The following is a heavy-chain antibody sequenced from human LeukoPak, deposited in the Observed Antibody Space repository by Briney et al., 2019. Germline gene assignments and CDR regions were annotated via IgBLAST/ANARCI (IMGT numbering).Heavy chain of an antibody. CDR2: IYYSGST. J-gene: IGHJ3*02. Sequence: KPSQTLSLTCTVSGGSISGGGYYWSWIRQHPGKGLEWIGYIYYSGSTYYNPSLKSRVTISVDTSKNQFSLKLSSVTAADTAVYYCARDPRYCSSTSCQNDAFDIWGQGTMATVSS. D-gene: IGHD2-2*01. V-gene: IGHV4-31*03. CDR1: GGSISGGGYY. CDR3: ARDPRYCSSTSCQNDAFDI.